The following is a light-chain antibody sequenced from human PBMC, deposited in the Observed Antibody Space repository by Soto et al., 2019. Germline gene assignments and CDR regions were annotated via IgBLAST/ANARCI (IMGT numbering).Light chain of an antibody. CDR1: QSISSW. V-gene: IGKV1-5*03. Sequence: DIQMTQSPSTLSASVGDRVTITCRASQSISSWLAWYQQKPGKAPKLLIYKASSLESGAPSRFSGSGSGTEFTLTISSLQPDDFATYYCQQYNSYSWTFGLGTTVEIK. CDR3: QQYNSYSWT. J-gene: IGKJ1*01. CDR2: KAS.